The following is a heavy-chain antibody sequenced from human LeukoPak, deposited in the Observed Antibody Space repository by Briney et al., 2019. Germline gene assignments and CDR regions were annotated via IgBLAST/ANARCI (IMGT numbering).Heavy chain of an antibody. CDR3: ARGGYSGYDRDAFDI. CDR1: GFTVSSNY. J-gene: IGHJ3*02. V-gene: IGHV3-53*04. Sequence: GGSLRLSCAASGFTVSSNYMSWGRQAPGQGLGGVSVIYSDDSTYYADYVKGRFTISRHNSKNTLYLQMNSRRAEDTAVYYCARGGYSGYDRDAFDIWGQGTMVTVSS. CDR2: IYSDDST. D-gene: IGHD5-12*01.